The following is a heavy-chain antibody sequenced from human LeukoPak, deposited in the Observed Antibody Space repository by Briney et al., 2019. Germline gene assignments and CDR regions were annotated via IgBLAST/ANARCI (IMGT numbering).Heavy chain of an antibody. V-gene: IGHV4-31*03. CDR3: ARRVVVAANSDYFDY. Sequence: SETLSLTCTVSGGSISSGGYYWSWIRQHPGKGLEWIGYIYYSGSTYYNPSLKSRVTISVDTSKNQFSLKLSSVTAADTAVYYCARRVVVAANSDYFDYWGQGTLVTVSS. D-gene: IGHD2-15*01. CDR2: IYYSGST. CDR1: GGSISSGGYY. J-gene: IGHJ4*02.